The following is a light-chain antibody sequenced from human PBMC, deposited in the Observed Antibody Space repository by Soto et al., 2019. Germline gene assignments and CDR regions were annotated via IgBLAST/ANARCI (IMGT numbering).Light chain of an antibody. Sequence: EIVLTQSPATLSLSPGERATLSCRASQYVSSFLAWYQQKAGQAPRLLIYDASHRATGIPARFSGSGSGTEFTLTISSLQSEDFAVYYCQQYNNWPPTWTFGQGTKVDIK. V-gene: IGKV3-11*01. CDR2: DAS. CDR1: QYVSSF. CDR3: QQYNNWPPTWT. J-gene: IGKJ1*01.